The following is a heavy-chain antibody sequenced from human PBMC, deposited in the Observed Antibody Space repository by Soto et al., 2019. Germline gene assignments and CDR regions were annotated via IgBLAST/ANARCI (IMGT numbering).Heavy chain of an antibody. Sequence: PGGSLRLSCAASGFTFSHYSMTWIRQAPGKGLEWVSYISSSGSYTNYADSLQGRFIVSRDSARNSFFLQMHSLRADDTAVYYCAREQSGRRSLDSWGQGTLVTVSS. CDR3: AREQSGRRSLDS. CDR1: GFTFSHYS. CDR2: ISSSGSYT. J-gene: IGHJ4*02. V-gene: IGHV3-11*06. D-gene: IGHD1-26*01.